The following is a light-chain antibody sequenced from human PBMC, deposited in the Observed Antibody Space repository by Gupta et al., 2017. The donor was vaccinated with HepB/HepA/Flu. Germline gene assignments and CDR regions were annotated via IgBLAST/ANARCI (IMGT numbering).Light chain of an antibody. J-gene: IGLJ3*02. V-gene: IGLV2-11*01. CDR3: CSYAGSYTWV. CDR2: DVT. Sequence: QSALTQPHSVSGTPGQSVTISCPGTSSDVGDYNFVSWYRQDAGKAPKLIMYDVTGRPSGVPDRFSGSKPGNTASLTISRLRPEDESDYYCCSYAGSYTWVFGGGTKVTVL. CDR1: SSDVGDYNF.